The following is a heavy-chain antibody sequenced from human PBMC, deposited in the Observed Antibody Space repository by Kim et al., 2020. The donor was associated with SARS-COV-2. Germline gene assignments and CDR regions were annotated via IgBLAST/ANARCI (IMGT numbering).Heavy chain of an antibody. CDR1: GFTFSNAW. CDR3: TTFFRVSGDAFDI. CDR2: IKSKTDGGKT. V-gene: IGHV3-15*01. Sequence: GGSLRLSCAASGFTFSNAWMSWVRQAPGKGLEWVGRIKSKTDGGKTDYAAPVKGRFTISRDDAKNTLYLQMNSLKTEDTAVYYCTTFFRVSGDAFDIWGQGTMVTVAS. J-gene: IGHJ3*02.